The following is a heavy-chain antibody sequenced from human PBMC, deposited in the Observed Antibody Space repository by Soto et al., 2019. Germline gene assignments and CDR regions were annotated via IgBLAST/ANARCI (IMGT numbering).Heavy chain of an antibody. V-gene: IGHV4-4*09. Sequence: QVQLQESGPGLVKPSETLSLTCTVSGGSVSTQYWSWIRQTPGKGLEWLAYIYSSGSTAYNPSLRSRLSVSIDTYKNQFFLRLRSVTAGDTAVSFCARHATTYNSGNDSDAFTVWGQGTMVTVSS. CDR2: IYSSGST. D-gene: IGHD5-12*01. J-gene: IGHJ3*01. CDR1: GGSVSTQY. CDR3: ARHATTYNSGNDSDAFTV.